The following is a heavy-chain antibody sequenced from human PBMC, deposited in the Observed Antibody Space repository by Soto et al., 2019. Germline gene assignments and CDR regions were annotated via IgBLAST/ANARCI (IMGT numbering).Heavy chain of an antibody. V-gene: IGHV1-18*01. CDR3: ARGRYLDF. D-gene: IGHD1-26*01. CDR2: ISAYNGYT. CDR1: GYTFSSYG. J-gene: IGHJ4*02. Sequence: QVQLVQSGAEVKKPGASVKVSCRASGYTFSSYGISWVRQAPGQGLEWVGWISAYNGYTNDVQKFQGRVTMTKDTSTNTAYMELRSLRYDDTAIYYCARGRYLDFWGQGTLVTVSS.